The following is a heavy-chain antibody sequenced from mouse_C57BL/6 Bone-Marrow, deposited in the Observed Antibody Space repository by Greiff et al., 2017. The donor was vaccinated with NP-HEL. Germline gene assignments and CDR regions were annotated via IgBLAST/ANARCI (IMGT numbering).Heavy chain of an antibody. CDR3: ARPPTRGFDY. J-gene: IGHJ2*01. CDR1: GYTFTSYG. CDR2: IYPRSGNT. Sequence: QVQLQQSGAELARPGASVKLSCKASGYTFTSYGISWVKQRTGQGLEWIGEIYPRSGNTYYNEKFKGKATLTADKSSSTAYMELRSLTSEDSAVYFCARPPTRGFDYWGQGTTLTVSS. V-gene: IGHV1-81*01.